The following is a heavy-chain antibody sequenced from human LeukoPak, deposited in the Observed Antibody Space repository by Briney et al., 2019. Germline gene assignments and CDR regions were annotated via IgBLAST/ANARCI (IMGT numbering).Heavy chain of an antibody. Sequence: GGSLRLSCSASGFTFSTYSINWVRQAPGKGLEWVSSISSSSRYIYYADSVKGRFTISRDNAKNSLYLQMNSLRAEDTAVYYCARSARLMKGVVEVTALDDWGQGTLVTVSS. J-gene: IGHJ4*02. V-gene: IGHV3-21*01. CDR1: GFTFSTYS. CDR2: ISSSSRYI. D-gene: IGHD3-3*01. CDR3: ARSARLMKGVVEVTALDD.